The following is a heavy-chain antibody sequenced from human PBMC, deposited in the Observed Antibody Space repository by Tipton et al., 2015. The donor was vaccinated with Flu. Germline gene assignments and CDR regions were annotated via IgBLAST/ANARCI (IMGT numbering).Heavy chain of an antibody. D-gene: IGHD6-19*01. Sequence: TLSLTCSVSGGSINSYYWSWIRQPAGKGLEWIGRNYIGGRTNYNPSLKSRVTMSVDLFKNQVSLRLSSVTAADTAVYYCARERRGGWPFYDAFDLWGQGTMLTVSS. CDR3: ARERRGGWPFYDAFDL. CDR1: GGSINSYY. V-gene: IGHV4-4*07. CDR2: NYIGGRT. J-gene: IGHJ3*01.